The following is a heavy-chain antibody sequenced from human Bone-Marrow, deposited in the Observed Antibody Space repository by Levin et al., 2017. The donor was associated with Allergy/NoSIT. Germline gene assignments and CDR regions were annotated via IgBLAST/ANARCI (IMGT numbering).Heavy chain of an antibody. D-gene: IGHD3-22*01. CDR3: AREAYFYDSTTYYTPIDC. J-gene: IGHJ4*02. Sequence: GESLKISCAASGFTFTDYYMSWIRQAPGKGLEWVSYISGSATSVYYADSVKGRFTISRDNAKKSLYLQMNSLRAEDTAIYYCAREAYFYDSTTYYTPIDCWGQGTLVTVSS. CDR1: GFTFTDYY. V-gene: IGHV3-11*01. CDR2: ISGSATSV.